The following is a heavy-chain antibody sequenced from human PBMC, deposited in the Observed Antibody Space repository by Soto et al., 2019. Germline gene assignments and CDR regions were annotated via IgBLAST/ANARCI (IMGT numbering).Heavy chain of an antibody. J-gene: IGHJ6*02. CDR3: AGMSFTGFGELFGNFYFYGLDV. V-gene: IGHV4-59*03. D-gene: IGHD3-3*01. CDR1: GGSISSYY. Sequence: QVQLQESGPGLVKPSETLSLTCNVSGGSISSYYWTWIRQPPGKGLEWIGHIYNSGSANYNPSLQSRVTISLETSKNQFSLNLTSVTAADTAVYYCAGMSFTGFGELFGNFYFYGLDVWGQGTTVTVSS. CDR2: IYNSGSA.